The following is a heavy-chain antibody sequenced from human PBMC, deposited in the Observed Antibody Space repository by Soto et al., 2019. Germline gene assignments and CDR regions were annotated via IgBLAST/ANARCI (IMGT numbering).Heavy chain of an antibody. CDR3: AREGVAPYYYYGMHV. Sequence: ASVKVSCKASGYTFTSYDINWVRQATGQGLEWMGWMNPNSGNTGYAQKFQGRVTMTRDTSISTAYMEVRSLRSEDTAVYYCAREGVAPYYYYGMHVWGQGTPVTVSS. J-gene: IGHJ6*02. D-gene: IGHD5-12*01. V-gene: IGHV1-8*01. CDR1: GYTFTSYD. CDR2: MNPNSGNT.